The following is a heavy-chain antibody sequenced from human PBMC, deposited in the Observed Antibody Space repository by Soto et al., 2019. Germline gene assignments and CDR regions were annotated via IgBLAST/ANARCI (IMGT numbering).Heavy chain of an antibody. V-gene: IGHV3-7*01. J-gene: IGHJ6*02. CDR2: INQDGSER. CDR3: ERGDIVVVVAAGGMDV. D-gene: IGHD2-15*01. Sequence: EVEVVESGGGLVQPGGSLRLSCVASGFTFTNYWMTWVRQAPGKGLEWVANINQDGSERTHVDSVKGRFTVSRDNAKNSLYLEMNRLRAEDTAVYYCERGDIVVVVAAGGMDVWGQGTTVTVSS. CDR1: GFTFTNYW.